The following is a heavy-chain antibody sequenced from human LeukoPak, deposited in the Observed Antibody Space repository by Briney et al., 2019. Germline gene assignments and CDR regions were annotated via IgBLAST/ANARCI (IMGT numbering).Heavy chain of an antibody. CDR1: GFTFSSYW. CDR3: ARVKQRLVRLLGRDTTYNYYYYMDV. CDR2: FKQDVSEK. D-gene: IGHD6-13*01. Sequence: GGSLRLSCAASGFTFSSYWMSWVRQAPGKGLEWVANFKQDVSEKYYVDSVKGRFTVSRDNARNSLYLQMNSLRAEDTAVYYCARVKQRLVRLLGRDTTYNYYYYMDVWGKGTTVTVSS. J-gene: IGHJ6*03. V-gene: IGHV3-7*01.